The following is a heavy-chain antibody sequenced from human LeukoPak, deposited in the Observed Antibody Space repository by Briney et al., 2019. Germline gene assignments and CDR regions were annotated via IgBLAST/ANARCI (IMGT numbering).Heavy chain of an antibody. CDR2: ISSSSSYI. J-gene: IGHJ4*02. CDR3: ARATYYYDSSGYEPLDY. CDR1: GFTFSSYS. V-gene: IGHV3-21*01. D-gene: IGHD3-22*01. Sequence: GGSLRLSCAASGFTFSSYSMNWVRQVPGKGLEWVSSISSSSSYIYYADSVKGRFTISRDNAKNSLYLQMNSLRAEDTAVYYCARATYYYDSSGYEPLDYWGQGTLVTVSS.